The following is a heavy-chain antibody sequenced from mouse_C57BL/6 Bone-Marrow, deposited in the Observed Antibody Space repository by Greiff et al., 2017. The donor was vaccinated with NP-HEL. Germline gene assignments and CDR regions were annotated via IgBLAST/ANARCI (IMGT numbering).Heavy chain of an antibody. CDR1: GFSFNTYA. Sequence: EVQLVESGGGLVQPKGSLKLSCAASGFSFNTYAMNWVRQAPGKGLEWVARIRSKSNNYATYYADSVKDRFTISRDDSESMLYLQMNNLKTEDTAMYYCVRHRYSFFGYAMDYWGQGTSVTVSS. J-gene: IGHJ4*01. CDR3: VRHRYSFFGYAMDY. D-gene: IGHD2-12*01. V-gene: IGHV10-1*01. CDR2: IRSKSNNYAT.